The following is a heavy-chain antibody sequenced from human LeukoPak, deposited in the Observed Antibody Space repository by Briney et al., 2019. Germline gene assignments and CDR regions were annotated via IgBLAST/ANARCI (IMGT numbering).Heavy chain of an antibody. CDR1: GGSFSGYY. CDR3: ARGRYLTTLGGAAAGFLDY. CDR2: INHSGST. Sequence: SETLSLTCGVYGGSFSGYYWNWIRQSPGKGLEWIGEINHSGSTNYNPSLKSRVTMSVDTSQKQCSLRLTSVRAADTAVYYCARGRYLTTLGGAAAGFLDYWGQGTVVTVSS. D-gene: IGHD6-13*01. V-gene: IGHV4-34*01. J-gene: IGHJ4*02.